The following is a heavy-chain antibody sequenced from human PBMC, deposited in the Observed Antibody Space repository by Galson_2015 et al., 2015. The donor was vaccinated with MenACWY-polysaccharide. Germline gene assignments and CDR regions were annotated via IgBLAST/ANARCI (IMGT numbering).Heavy chain of an antibody. J-gene: IGHJ5*01. CDR3: AREPTYSGSFGWFDS. CDR1: GASVSSTTDY. CDR2: MSSNGGA. Sequence: VSGASVSSTTDYWSWLRQPPGTGLEWLGFMSSNGGANRNPSLKSRVTISIDTSKNQFSLRLNSVTAADTAMYYCAREPTYSGSFGWFDSWGQGTLVTVSP. V-gene: IGHV4-61*01. D-gene: IGHD1-26*01.